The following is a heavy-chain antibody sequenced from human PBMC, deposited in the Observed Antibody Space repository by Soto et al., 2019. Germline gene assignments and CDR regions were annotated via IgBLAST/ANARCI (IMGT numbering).Heavy chain of an antibody. CDR1: GGNLTSHS. CDR2: IIPNLGMG. J-gene: IGHJ4*02. CDR3: ASQRNYDIFRGHNSGFHY. V-gene: IGHV1-69*02. Sequence: QVQLVQSGAEVKKPGSSVKVSCKASGGNLTSHSINWVRQAPGQGLEWIGRIIPNLGMGNHDQKFQGRVALSADKATHRAYMELRSLKPDDTDVYYCASQRNYDIFRGHNSGFHYWGRGALVTGSS. D-gene: IGHD3-9*01.